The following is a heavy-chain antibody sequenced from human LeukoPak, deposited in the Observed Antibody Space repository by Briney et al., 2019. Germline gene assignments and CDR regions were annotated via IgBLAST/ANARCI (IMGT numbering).Heavy chain of an antibody. J-gene: IGHJ4*02. D-gene: IGHD3-22*01. CDR2: ISSDGSNE. CDR1: GFTFRNYG. CDR3: VKDRYYYDSSGYSELRD. V-gene: IGHV3-30*18. Sequence: PGGSLRLSCAASGFTFRNYGMHWVRQAPGKGLEWVAVISSDGSNEYYADSVQGRFSISRDNSKNTLSLQMSSLRADDTAVYYCVKDRYYYDSSGYSELRDWGQGTLVTVSS.